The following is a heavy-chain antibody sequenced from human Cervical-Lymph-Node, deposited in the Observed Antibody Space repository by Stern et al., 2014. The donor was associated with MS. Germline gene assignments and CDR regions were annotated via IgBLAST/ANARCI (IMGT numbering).Heavy chain of an antibody. Sequence: VPLVESGSELKKPGASVTVSCKASGYTFTKYLIHWVRQAPGQGLEWLGWLNSNTGAPMYARDFAGRFVFSLDTSVTTAYLQISRLKTEDTAVYYCARDMSDFWSDYGHNWFDPWGQGTLVTVSS. CDR3: ARDMSDFWSDYGHNWFDP. J-gene: IGHJ5*02. V-gene: IGHV7-4-1*02. CDR2: LNSNTGAP. D-gene: IGHD3-3*01. CDR1: GYTFTKYL.